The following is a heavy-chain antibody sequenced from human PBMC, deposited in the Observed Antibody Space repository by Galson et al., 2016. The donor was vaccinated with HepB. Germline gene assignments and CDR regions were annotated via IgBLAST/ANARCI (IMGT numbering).Heavy chain of an antibody. J-gene: IGHJ5*02. Sequence: TLSLTCTVSGGSISSGGYYWSWIRQHPGKGLEWIGYIYHSGSTHYNPSLKSRVTISVDTAKNQFSLKRSSVTAADTAIYYCARDKKVTIFGVFISGGLDPWGQGTLVTVAS. CDR3: ARDKKVTIFGVFISGGLDP. CDR1: GGSISSGGYY. V-gene: IGHV4-31*03. CDR2: IYHSGST. D-gene: IGHD3-3*01.